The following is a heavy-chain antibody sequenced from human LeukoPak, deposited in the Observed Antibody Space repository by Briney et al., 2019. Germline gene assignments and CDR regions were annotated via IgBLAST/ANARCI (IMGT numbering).Heavy chain of an antibody. D-gene: IGHD2-21*02. CDR2: INPNSGGT. Sequence: ASVKVSCKASGYSFTGYYTHWVRQAPGQGLEWMGWINPNSGGTNYAQKFQGRVTMTRDTSISTAYMELSRLRSDDTAVYYCAKEGCYLCGGDSLPGVWGQGTTVTVSS. CDR3: AKEGCYLCGGDSLPGV. CDR1: GYSFTGYY. J-gene: IGHJ3*01. V-gene: IGHV1-2*02.